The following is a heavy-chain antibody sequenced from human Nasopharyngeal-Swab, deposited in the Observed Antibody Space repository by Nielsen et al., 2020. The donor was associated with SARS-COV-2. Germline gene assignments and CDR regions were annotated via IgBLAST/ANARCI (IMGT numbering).Heavy chain of an antibody. Sequence: GESLKISCAASGFTFSSYSMNWVHQVPGKGLEWVSSISSSSSYIYYADSVKGRFTISRDNAKNSLYLQMNSLRAEDTAVYYCARDLRITIFGVAPYYYYGMDVWGQGTTVTVSS. CDR3: ARDLRITIFGVAPYYYYGMDV. CDR1: GFTFSSYS. J-gene: IGHJ6*02. CDR2: ISSSSSYI. D-gene: IGHD3-3*01. V-gene: IGHV3-21*01.